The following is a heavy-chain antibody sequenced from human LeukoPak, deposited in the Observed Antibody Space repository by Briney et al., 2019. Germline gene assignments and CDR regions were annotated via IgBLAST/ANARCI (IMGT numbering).Heavy chain of an antibody. J-gene: IGHJ4*02. Sequence: GGSLRLSCAASGFTFNYYAMSWVRQAPGKGLEWVSTINSSDSNTYYADSVKGRFTISRDNSKNTLYLQMNSLRAEDTAVYYCATPPRGITSSDYWGQGTLVTVSS. V-gene: IGHV3-23*01. D-gene: IGHD3-10*01. CDR3: ATPPRGITSSDY. CDR1: GFTFNYYA. CDR2: INSSDSNT.